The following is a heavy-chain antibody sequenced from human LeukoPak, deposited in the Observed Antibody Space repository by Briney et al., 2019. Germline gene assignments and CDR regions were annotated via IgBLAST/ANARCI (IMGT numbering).Heavy chain of an antibody. CDR2: IYYNDDK. D-gene: IGHD3-9*01. CDR1: DFSLSTPGMG. J-gene: IGHJ4*02. V-gene: IGHV2-5*01. Sequence: SGPTLVKPTQTLTLTCTFSDFSLSTPGMGVGWIRQPPGKALEWLAFIYYNDDKRYSPSLRSRLTITRDTPKNQVVLAMTNMDPVDTATYYCAHLVVTIDWRSYLDYWGQGALVTVSS. CDR3: AHLVVTIDWRSYLDY.